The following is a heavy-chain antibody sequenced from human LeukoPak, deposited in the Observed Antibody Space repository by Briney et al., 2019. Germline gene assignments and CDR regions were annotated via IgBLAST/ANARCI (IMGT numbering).Heavy chain of an antibody. D-gene: IGHD3-22*01. CDR2: ISSSGSTI. J-gene: IGHJ6*02. CDR1: GFTFSDYY. Sequence: GGSLRLSCAASGFTFSDYYMSWIRQAPGKGLEWVSYISSSGSTIYYADSVKGRFTISRDNAKNSLYLQMNSLRAEDTALYHCARVGYDSSGYYPLDYYYYYGMDVWGQGTTVTVSS. CDR3: ARVGYDSSGYYPLDYYYYYGMDV. V-gene: IGHV3-11*01.